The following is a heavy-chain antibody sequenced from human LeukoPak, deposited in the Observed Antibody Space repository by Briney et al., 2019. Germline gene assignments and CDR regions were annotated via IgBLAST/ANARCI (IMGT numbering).Heavy chain of an antibody. Sequence: GGSLRLSCAASGFTFSSYAMSWVRQAPGKGLEWVSAISGSGGSTYYADSVKGRFTISRDNSKNTLYLQMNSLRAEDTAVYYCAKAGLSYYGSGRGYYFDYWGEGTLVTVSS. V-gene: IGHV3-23*01. J-gene: IGHJ4*02. D-gene: IGHD3-10*01. CDR1: GFTFSSYA. CDR2: ISGSGGST. CDR3: AKAGLSYYGSGRGYYFDY.